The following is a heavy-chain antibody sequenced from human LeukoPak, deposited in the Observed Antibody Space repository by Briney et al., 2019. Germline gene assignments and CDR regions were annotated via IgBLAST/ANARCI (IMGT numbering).Heavy chain of an antibody. Sequence: PSETLSLTCTVSGGSISSYYWSWIRQPPGKGLEWIGYIYYSGSTNYNPSLKSRVTISVDTSKNQFSLKLSSVTAVDTAVYYCARESIAVAGSYFDYWGQGTLVTVSS. V-gene: IGHV4-59*01. CDR3: ARESIAVAGSYFDY. CDR1: GGSISSYY. D-gene: IGHD6-19*01. CDR2: IYYSGST. J-gene: IGHJ4*02.